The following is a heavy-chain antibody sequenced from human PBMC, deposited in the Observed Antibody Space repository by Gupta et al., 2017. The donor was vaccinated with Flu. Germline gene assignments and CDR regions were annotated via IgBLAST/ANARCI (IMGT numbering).Heavy chain of an antibody. Sequence: SGFTFSSVWMHWVRQAPGKGLVWVSRINSDGTTMDADAVKGRFTISRDNAKNTLYLKMKSLRVEDTAVYDCATDASYDPYDWGQGTLVTVSS. J-gene: IGHJ4*02. CDR2: INSDGTT. CDR1: GFTFSSVW. CDR3: ATDASYDPYD. D-gene: IGHD3-22*01. V-gene: IGHV3-74*03.